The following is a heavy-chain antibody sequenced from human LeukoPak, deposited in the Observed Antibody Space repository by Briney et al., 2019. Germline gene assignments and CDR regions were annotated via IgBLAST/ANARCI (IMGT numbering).Heavy chain of an antibody. D-gene: IGHD3-16*02. Sequence: GASVKVSCKASGYTFTGYYMHWVRQAPGQGLEWMGWINPNSGGTNYAQKFQGRVTMTRDTSISTAYMELSRLRSDDTAVYYCARGWADYVWGSYRYYDWLDPWSQGTLVTVSS. CDR2: INPNSGGT. J-gene: IGHJ5*02. CDR3: ARGWADYVWGSYRYYDWLDP. CDR1: GYTFTGYY. V-gene: IGHV1-2*02.